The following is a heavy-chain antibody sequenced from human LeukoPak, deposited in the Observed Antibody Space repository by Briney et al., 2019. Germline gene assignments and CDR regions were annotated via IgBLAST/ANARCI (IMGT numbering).Heavy chain of an antibody. V-gene: IGHV3-20*04. J-gene: IGHJ4*02. CDR1: GFTFSSYS. CDR2: IKWIGDST. CDR3: ARDMGSGYYFAEDY. Sequence: SGGSLRLSCAAYGFTFSSYSMNWVRQAPGKGLEWVSGIKWIGDSTGYADSVKGRFTISRDNAKNFLHLQMNSLRAEDTALYYCARDMGSGYYFAEDYWGQGTLVTVSS. D-gene: IGHD3-22*01.